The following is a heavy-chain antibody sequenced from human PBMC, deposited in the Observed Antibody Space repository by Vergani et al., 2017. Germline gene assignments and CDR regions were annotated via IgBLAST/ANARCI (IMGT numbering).Heavy chain of an antibody. CDR3: ARHSTGESLVKLGWFDP. J-gene: IGHJ5*02. Sequence: QLQLQESGPGLVKPSATLSLTCSVSGASLRSSNYYWGWIRQPPGKGLEWIASIYYSGSTYYNPSLKSRVTISVDTSKNQFSLKLCSVTAADSAVYFCARHSTGESLVKLGWFDPWGQGILVTVSS. D-gene: IGHD6-19*01. CDR1: GASLRSSNYY. V-gene: IGHV4-39*01. CDR2: IYYSGST.